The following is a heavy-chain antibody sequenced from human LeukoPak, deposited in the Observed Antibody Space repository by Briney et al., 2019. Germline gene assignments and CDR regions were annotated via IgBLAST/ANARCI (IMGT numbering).Heavy chain of an antibody. V-gene: IGHV3-49*04. J-gene: IGHJ4*02. CDR3: SRGQKDPYGPEFGY. D-gene: IGHD3-10*01. Sequence: PGGSLRLSCTTSGFIFGDYNMNWVRQAPGKGLEWVGYIRAKIHDGTTDFAASVKGRFTISRDDSKSIAYLQMTSLKSEDTAVYYCSRGQKDPYGPEFGYWGQGTLVTVSS. CDR2: IRAKIHDGTT. CDR1: GFIFGDYN.